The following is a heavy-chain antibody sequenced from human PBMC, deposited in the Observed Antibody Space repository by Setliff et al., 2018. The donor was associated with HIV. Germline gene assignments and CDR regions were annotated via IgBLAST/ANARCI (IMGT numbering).Heavy chain of an antibody. Sequence: GGSLRLSCGASGFTFSNYGMQWVRQAPGKGLEWVAIISYHEKDTFYADSVKGRFTITRDNSKNMLYLQMNSLRTEDTGVYYCTKPTTVVTSYYFDSWGQGTQVTVSS. CDR2: ISYHEKDT. CDR3: TKPTTVVTSYYFDS. CDR1: GFTFSNYG. J-gene: IGHJ4*02. V-gene: IGHV3-30*18. D-gene: IGHD4-17*01.